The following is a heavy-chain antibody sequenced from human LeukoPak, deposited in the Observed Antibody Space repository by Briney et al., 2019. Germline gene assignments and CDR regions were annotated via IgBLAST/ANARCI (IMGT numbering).Heavy chain of an antibody. Sequence: ASVKVSCKASGYTFTGYYMHWVPQAPGQGLEWMGWINPNSGGTNYAQKFQGRVTMTRDTSISTVYMELSRLRPDDTAVYYCAKEEAYCSSTSCSAPFDYWGQGTLVTVSS. V-gene: IGHV1-2*02. J-gene: IGHJ4*02. D-gene: IGHD2-2*01. CDR2: INPNSGGT. CDR1: GYTFTGYY. CDR3: AKEEAYCSSTSCSAPFDY.